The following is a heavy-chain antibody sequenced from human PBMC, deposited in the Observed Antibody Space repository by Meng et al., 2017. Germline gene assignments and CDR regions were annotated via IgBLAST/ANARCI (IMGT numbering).Heavy chain of an antibody. J-gene: IGHJ4*02. Sequence: VQRVEVGGVLVKPGGSLIIAGAASGLTFSNSWMSWVRQAPGKGLVWVSRINDDGSSTTYTDSVRGRFTISRDNAKNTLYLQMNSLRAEDTAVYYCARDLNWVVWDYWGQGTLVTVSS. V-gene: IGHV3-74*01. CDR1: GLTFSNSW. CDR3: ARDLNWVVWDY. CDR2: INDDGSST. D-gene: IGHD3/OR15-3a*01.